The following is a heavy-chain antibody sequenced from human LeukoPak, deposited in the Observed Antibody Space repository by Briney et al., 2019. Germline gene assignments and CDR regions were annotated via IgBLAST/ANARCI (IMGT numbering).Heavy chain of an antibody. CDR1: GFTFTNTW. D-gene: IGHD1-26*01. CDR2: IKSEADGGTT. CDR3: TTIRLVAATSFDY. J-gene: IGHJ4*02. Sequence: GGSLRLSCAASGFTFTNTWMSWVRQAPGKGLEWVGRIKSEADGGTTDYSAPVKGRFTISRDDSRNTLYLQMNSLQTEDTAVYYCTTIRLVAATSFDYWGQGTLVTVSS. V-gene: IGHV3-15*01.